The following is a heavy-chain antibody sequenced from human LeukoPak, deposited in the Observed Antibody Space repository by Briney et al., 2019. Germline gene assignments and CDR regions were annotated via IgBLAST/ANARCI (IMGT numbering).Heavy chain of an antibody. Sequence: PSETLSLTCAVYGGSFSGYYWSWIRQPPGKGLEWIGEINHSGGTNYNPSLKSRVTISVDTSKNQFSLKLSSVTAADTAAYYCARDGERGASPFDYWGQGTLVTVSS. D-gene: IGHD4-17*01. CDR1: GGSFSGYY. V-gene: IGHV4-34*01. J-gene: IGHJ4*02. CDR2: INHSGGT. CDR3: ARDGERGASPFDY.